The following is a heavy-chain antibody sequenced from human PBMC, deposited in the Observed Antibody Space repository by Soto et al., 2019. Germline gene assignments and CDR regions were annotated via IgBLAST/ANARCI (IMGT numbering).Heavy chain of an antibody. Sequence: PSETLSLTCTVSGASLSSGSYYWGWIRQPPGKGLEWIGYFYYTGTTKYNPSLESRVTISADTSKNQFSLNLTSVTAADTAVYYCARISYWVKDYWGQGALVTGSS. J-gene: IGHJ4*02. CDR1: GASLSSGSYY. CDR3: ARISYWVKDY. CDR2: FYYTGTT. V-gene: IGHV4-61*01. D-gene: IGHD2-8*02.